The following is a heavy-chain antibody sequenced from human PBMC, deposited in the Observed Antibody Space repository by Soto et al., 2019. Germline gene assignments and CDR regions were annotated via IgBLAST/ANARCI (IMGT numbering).Heavy chain of an antibody. CDR2: IRGSGDRT. Sequence: GGSLRLSCTASGFTFSSCSMNWVRQAPGEGLEWVSVIRGSGDRTYYADSVKGRFTISRDNSKNTLYMQMNTLRAEDTAVYYCAKQQGPGTPYYYAMDVWGQGTTVTVSS. CDR3: AKQQGPGTPYYYAMDV. D-gene: IGHD1-1*01. J-gene: IGHJ6*02. CDR1: GFTFSSCS. V-gene: IGHV3-23*01.